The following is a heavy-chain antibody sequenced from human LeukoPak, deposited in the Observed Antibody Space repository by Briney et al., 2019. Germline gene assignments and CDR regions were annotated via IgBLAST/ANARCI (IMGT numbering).Heavy chain of an antibody. V-gene: IGHV1-69*05. Sequence: ASVKVSCKASGGTFSSYAISWVRQAPGQGLEWMGRIIPIFGTANYAQKFQGRVTITTDESTSTAYMELSSLRSEDTAVYYCARASYCSSTSCSEDDNWFDPWGQGTLVTVSS. J-gene: IGHJ5*02. CDR3: ARASYCSSTSCSEDDNWFDP. D-gene: IGHD2-2*01. CDR1: GGTFSSYA. CDR2: IIPIFGTA.